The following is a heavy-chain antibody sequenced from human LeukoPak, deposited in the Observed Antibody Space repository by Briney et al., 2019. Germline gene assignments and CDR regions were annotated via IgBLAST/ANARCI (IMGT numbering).Heavy chain of an antibody. CDR1: GFTFRRYA. D-gene: IGHD6-6*01. J-gene: IGHJ3*02. V-gene: IGHV3-23*01. CDR2: ISGSATST. CDR3: AKEMGQQLVLPDAFDI. Sequence: PGGSLRLSCAASGFTFRRYAMSWVRQAPGKGLEWVSAISGSATSTYYADSVKGRFTVSRDNSKNTLHLQMDSLRAEDTAVYYCAKEMGQQLVLPDAFDIWGQGTMVTVSS.